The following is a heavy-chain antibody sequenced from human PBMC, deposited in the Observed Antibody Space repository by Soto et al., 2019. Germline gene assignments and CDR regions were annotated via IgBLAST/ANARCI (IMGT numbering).Heavy chain of an antibody. V-gene: IGHV4-30-4*01. CDR1: GGSISSGDYY. CDR2: IYYSGST. J-gene: IGHJ4*02. CDR3: ARGHIVVVVAAKVFDY. Sequence: SETLSLTCTVSGGSISSGDYYWSWIRQPPGKGLEWIGYIYYSGSTYYNPSLKSRVTISVDTSKNQFSLKLSSVTAADTAVYYCARGHIVVVVAAKVFDYWGQGTLVTV. D-gene: IGHD2-15*01.